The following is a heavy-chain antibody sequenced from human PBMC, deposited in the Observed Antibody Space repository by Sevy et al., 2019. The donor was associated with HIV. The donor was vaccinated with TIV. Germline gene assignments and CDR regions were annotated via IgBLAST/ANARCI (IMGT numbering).Heavy chain of an antibody. Sequence: GGSLRLSCAGSGFTFYNYGIHWVRQAPGKGLKWVTMISYDGKNENYADSVKGRFTISRDNSKNTVYLQMNSLRPDDTAIYYCVKDRSGSWSVEYWGQGTLVTVSS. V-gene: IGHV3-30*18. CDR3: VKDRSGSWSVEY. CDR1: GFTFYNYG. J-gene: IGHJ4*02. D-gene: IGHD6-13*01. CDR2: ISYDGKNE.